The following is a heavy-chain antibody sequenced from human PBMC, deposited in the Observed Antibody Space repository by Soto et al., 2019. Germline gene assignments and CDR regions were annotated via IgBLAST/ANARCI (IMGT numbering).Heavy chain of an antibody. V-gene: IGHV1-18*01. J-gene: IGHJ4*02. Sequence: QVQLVQSGAEVKKPGASVKVSCKASGYTFTSYGISWVRQAPGQGLEWMGWISANNGNTNYAQKLQGRVTMTTDTSTSKAYVEMRSLRSDDTAVDYCARDRGSYALDYWGQGSLVTVSS. CDR2: ISANNGNT. CDR3: ARDRGSYALDY. D-gene: IGHD1-26*01. CDR1: GYTFTSYG.